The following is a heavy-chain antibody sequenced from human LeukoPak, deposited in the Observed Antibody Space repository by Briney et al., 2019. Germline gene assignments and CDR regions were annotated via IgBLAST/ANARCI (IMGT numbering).Heavy chain of an antibody. CDR2: MYYTGST. V-gene: IGHV4-39*01. CDR1: GGSISSSRYY. J-gene: IGHJ3*02. D-gene: IGHD5-18*01. CDR3: ARRDTALAVYAFDI. Sequence: SETLSLTCTVSGGSISSSRYYWGWIRQPPEKGLEWIGSMYYTGSTHYNSSLKSRVNISVDASKDQFSLKLTSVTAADTAVYYCARRDTALAVYAFDIWGQGTMVTVSS.